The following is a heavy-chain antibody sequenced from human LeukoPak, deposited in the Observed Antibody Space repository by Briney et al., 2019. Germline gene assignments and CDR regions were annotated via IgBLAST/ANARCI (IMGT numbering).Heavy chain of an antibody. CDR3: ARHFSSSSVAFDI. V-gene: IGHV4-59*01. Sequence: SETLSLTCTVSGVSISSYYWRWVRQPPGKGLEGICYIYYSGITNYIPSLKSRVTISVDTSKNQFSLKLSSVTAADTAVYYCARHFSSSSVAFDIWGQGTMVTVSS. D-gene: IGHD6-6*01. J-gene: IGHJ3*02. CDR1: GVSISSYY. CDR2: IYYSGIT.